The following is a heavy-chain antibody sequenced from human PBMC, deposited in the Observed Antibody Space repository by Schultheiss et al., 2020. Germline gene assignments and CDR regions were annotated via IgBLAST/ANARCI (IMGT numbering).Heavy chain of an antibody. CDR1: GFTFSSYA. CDR3: AKDKNGGPYYYYGMDV. Sequence: GESLKISCAASGFTFSSYAMSWVRQAPGKGLEWVSAISGSGGSTYYADSVKGRFTISRDNSKNTLYLQMNSLRAEDTAVYYCAKDKNGGPYYYYGMDVWGQGTTVTVYS. J-gene: IGHJ6*02. D-gene: IGHD2-8*01. V-gene: IGHV3-23*01. CDR2: ISGSGGST.